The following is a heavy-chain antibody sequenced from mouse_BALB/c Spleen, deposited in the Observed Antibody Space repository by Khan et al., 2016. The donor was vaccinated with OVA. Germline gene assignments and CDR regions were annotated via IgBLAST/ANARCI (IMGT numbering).Heavy chain of an antibody. CDR1: GFTFSSYG. V-gene: IGHV5-17*02. D-gene: IGHD1-1*01. Sequence: EVELVESGGGLVQPGGSRKLSCAASGFTFSSYGMHWVRQAPEKGLEWVAYISGDSTTTYYADTVKGRFTISRDNPKNTLFLQMTSLMSEDTAMYCCATSYYYGYYFDYWGPGTTLTVSS. J-gene: IGHJ2*01. CDR2: ISGDSTTT. CDR3: ATSYYYGYYFDY.